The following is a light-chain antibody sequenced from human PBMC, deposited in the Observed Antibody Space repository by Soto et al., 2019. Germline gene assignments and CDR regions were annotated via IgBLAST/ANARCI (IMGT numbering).Light chain of an antibody. CDR2: EVS. J-gene: IGLJ1*01. CDR3: SSYAGSNNPLI. V-gene: IGLV2-8*01. Sequence: QSALTQPPSASGSPGQSVTISCTGTSSDVGGYNYVSWYQQHPGKAPKLMIYEVSKRPSGVPDRFSGSKSGNTASLTVSGLQAEDEADYYCSSYAGSNNPLIFGTVTKLTVL. CDR1: SSDVGGYNY.